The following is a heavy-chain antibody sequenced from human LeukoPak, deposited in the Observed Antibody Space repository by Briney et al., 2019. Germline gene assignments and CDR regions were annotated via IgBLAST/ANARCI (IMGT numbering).Heavy chain of an antibody. CDR3: ARFGVVISDYYFDY. J-gene: IGHJ4*02. CDR2: MNPNSGNT. CDR1: GYSFTSYG. Sequence: ASVKVSCKASGYSFTSYGISWVRQATGQGLEWMGWMNPNSGNTGYAQKFQGRVTMTRNTSISTAYMELSSLRSEDTAVYYCARFGVVISDYYFDYWGQGTLVTVSS. V-gene: IGHV1-8*01. D-gene: IGHD3-3*01.